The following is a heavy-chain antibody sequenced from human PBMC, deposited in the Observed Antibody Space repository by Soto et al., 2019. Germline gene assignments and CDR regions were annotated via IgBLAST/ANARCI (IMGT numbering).Heavy chain of an antibody. V-gene: IGHV4-59*01. CDR3: ARRVGLRYYYYYGMDV. CDR1: GGSISSYY. D-gene: IGHD2-21*01. CDR2: IYYSGST. Sequence: SETLSLTCTVSGGSISSYYWSWIRQPPGKGLEWIGYIYYSGSTNYNPSLKSRVTISVDTSKNQFSLKLSSVTAADTAVYYCARRVGLRYYYYYGMDVWGQGTTVTVSS. J-gene: IGHJ6*02.